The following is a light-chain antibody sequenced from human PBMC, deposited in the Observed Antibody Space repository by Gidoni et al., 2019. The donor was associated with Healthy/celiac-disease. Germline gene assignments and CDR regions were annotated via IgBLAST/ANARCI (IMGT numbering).Light chain of an antibody. CDR2: LGS. CDR3: MQALQTPLT. V-gene: IGKV2-28*01. J-gene: IGKJ3*01. Sequence: DSVMTQFPLSLPVTPGEPASIPCRSSQSLLHSNGFNYLDWYLQRPGQSPQLLIYLGSNRASGVPDRISGTGSGSDFTLEISRVEAEDVGVYYCMQALQTPLTFGPGTKVDIK. CDR1: QSLLHSNGFNY.